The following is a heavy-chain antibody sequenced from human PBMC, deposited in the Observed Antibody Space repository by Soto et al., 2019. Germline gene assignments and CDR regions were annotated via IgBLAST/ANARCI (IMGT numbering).Heavy chain of an antibody. CDR2: TYYRSKWYY. CDR3: ARGEQYSGRTFDY. Sequence: SQTLSLTCAITGDSVSSNSAGWSWVRQSPSRGLEWLGRTYYRSKWYYEYAVSVRGRITINPDTSKNQYSLQLNSVTPEDTAVYFCARGEQYSGRTFDYCGKGTLVTVS. V-gene: IGHV6-1*01. J-gene: IGHJ4*02. D-gene: IGHD1-26*01. CDR1: GDSVSSNSAG.